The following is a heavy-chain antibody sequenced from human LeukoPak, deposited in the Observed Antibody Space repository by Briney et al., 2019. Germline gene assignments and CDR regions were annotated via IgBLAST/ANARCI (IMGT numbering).Heavy chain of an antibody. Sequence: PSETLSLTCTVSGGSIISGGYHWSWIRQHPGKGLEWIGYIYYSGSTYYNPSLKSRVTISVDTSKNQFSLKLSSVTAADTAVYYCARVYAGGSGSYYREDFDYWGQGTLVTVSS. D-gene: IGHD3-10*01. J-gene: IGHJ4*02. CDR3: ARVYAGGSGSYYREDFDY. V-gene: IGHV4-31*03. CDR1: GGSIISGGYH. CDR2: IYYSGST.